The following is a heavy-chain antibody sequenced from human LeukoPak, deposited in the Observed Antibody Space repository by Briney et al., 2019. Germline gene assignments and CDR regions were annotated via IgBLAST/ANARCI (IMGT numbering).Heavy chain of an antibody. Sequence: GGSLRLSCAASGFTFSSYEMNWVRQAPGKGLEWVSYISSSGSTIYYADSVKGRFTISRDNAKNSLYLQMNSLRAEDTAVYYCARDQDGYSYASDYYYGMDVWGQGTTVTVSS. CDR1: GFTFSSYE. D-gene: IGHD5-18*01. V-gene: IGHV3-48*03. CDR3: ARDQDGYSYASDYYYGMDV. CDR2: ISSSGSTI. J-gene: IGHJ6*02.